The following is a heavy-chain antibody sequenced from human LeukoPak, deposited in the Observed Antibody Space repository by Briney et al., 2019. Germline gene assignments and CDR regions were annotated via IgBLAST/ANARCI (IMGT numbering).Heavy chain of an antibody. Sequence: GGSLRLSCAASEFNFSSYAMSGVRQAPGKGLEWVSAISGSGGSTYYADSVKGRFTISRDNSKNTLYLQMNSLRAEDTAIYYCAKGGIRAHDYWGQGTLVTVSS. V-gene: IGHV3-23*01. D-gene: IGHD3-16*01. CDR1: EFNFSSYA. CDR2: ISGSGGST. CDR3: AKGGIRAHDY. J-gene: IGHJ4*02.